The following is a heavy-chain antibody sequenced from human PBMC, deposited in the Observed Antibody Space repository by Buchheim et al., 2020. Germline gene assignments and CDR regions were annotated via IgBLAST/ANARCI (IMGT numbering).Heavy chain of an antibody. J-gene: IGHJ4*02. CDR1: GFTFNNYA. Sequence: EVQLLESGGGLVQPGGSLRLSCAASGFTFNNYAMSWVRQAPGEGLEWVSAISASGGGTYYADSVQGRLTVSRDNSKQTVYLQMNSLRAEDTAIYYCALYVPYYSSGSYFDFWGQGTL. V-gene: IGHV3-23*01. D-gene: IGHD3-22*01. CDR2: ISASGGGT. CDR3: ALYVPYYSSGSYFDF.